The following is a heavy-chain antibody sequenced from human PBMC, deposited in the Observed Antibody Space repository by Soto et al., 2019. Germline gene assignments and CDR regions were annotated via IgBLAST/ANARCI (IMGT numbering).Heavy chain of an antibody. J-gene: IGHJ6*02. D-gene: IGHD5-18*01. CDR2: ISGSGGST. CDR3: AKDGGYSYGYSPRYYYGMDV. V-gene: IGHV3-23*01. CDR1: GFTFSSYA. Sequence: EGQLLESGGGLVQPGGSLRLSCAASGFTFSSYAMSWVRQAPGKGLEWVSAISGSGGSTYYADSVKGRFTISRDNSKNTLYLQMNSLRAEDTAVYYCAKDGGYSYGYSPRYYYGMDVWGQGTTVTVSS.